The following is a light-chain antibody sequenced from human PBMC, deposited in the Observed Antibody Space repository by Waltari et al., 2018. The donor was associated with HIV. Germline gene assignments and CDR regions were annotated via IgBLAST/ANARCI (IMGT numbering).Light chain of an antibody. CDR3: AACDDSLSGHGV. V-gene: IGLV1-47*01. Sequence: QSVLTQPPSASGTPGQRVTFSCSGSSSNIGSNYVYWYHQLPGTAPKLLLYRGNQRPSGVPGRFSGSKSGTSASLAISGLRSEDEADYYCAACDDSLSGHGVFGGGTKLTVL. CDR2: RGN. J-gene: IGLJ2*01. CDR1: SSNIGSNY.